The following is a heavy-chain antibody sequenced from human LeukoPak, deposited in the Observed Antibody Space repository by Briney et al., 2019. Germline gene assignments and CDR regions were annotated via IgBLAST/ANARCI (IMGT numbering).Heavy chain of an antibody. D-gene: IGHD6-13*01. CDR1: GLTVSSNS. Sequence: GGSLRLSCAASGLTVSSNSMSWVRQAPGKGLEWVSFIYSGGSTYYADSVKGRFTISRDNAKNSLYLQMNSLRAEDTAVYYCARRQQYYYYMDVWGKGTTVTISS. J-gene: IGHJ6*03. CDR2: IYSGGST. CDR3: ARRQQYYYYMDV. V-gene: IGHV3-53*01.